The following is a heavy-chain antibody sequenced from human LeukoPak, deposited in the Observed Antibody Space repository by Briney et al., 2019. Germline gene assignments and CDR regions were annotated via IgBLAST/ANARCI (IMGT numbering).Heavy chain of an antibody. CDR3: ARDVSLGGIAVAGTGTHFDS. D-gene: IGHD6-19*01. V-gene: IGHV1-18*01. CDR2: ISAYNGNT. CDR1: GYTLTSYG. J-gene: IGHJ4*02. Sequence: ASVKVSCKASGYTLTSYGISWVRQAPGQGLEWMGWISAYNGNTNYAQKLQGRVTMTTDTSTSTAYMELRSLRSDDTAVYYCARDVSLGGIAVAGTGTHFDSWGQGTLVTVSS.